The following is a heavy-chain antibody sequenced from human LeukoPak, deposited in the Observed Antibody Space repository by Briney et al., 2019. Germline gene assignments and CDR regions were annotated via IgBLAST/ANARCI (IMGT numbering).Heavy chain of an antibody. CDR3: AKDLGYGGSYYFDS. CDR1: GFTFSTYA. Sequence: GGSLRLSCAASGFTFSTYAMSWVRQAPGKGLEWVSTISGGDASTEYADSVKGRFTISRGPSKNTLDLQMSSLRAEDSAVYYCAKDLGYGGSYYFDSWGQGTLVTVSS. CDR2: ISGGDAST. D-gene: IGHD1-26*01. V-gene: IGHV3-23*01. J-gene: IGHJ4*02.